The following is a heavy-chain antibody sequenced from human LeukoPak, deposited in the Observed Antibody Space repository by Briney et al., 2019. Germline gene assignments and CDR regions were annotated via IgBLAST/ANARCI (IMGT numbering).Heavy chain of an antibody. CDR2: IYYSGST. D-gene: IGHD2-2*02. V-gene: IGHV4-39*01. J-gene: IGHJ4*02. CDR1: GGSISSSSYY. CDR3: ARSRKNDCTSTSCYTDY. Sequence: SETLTLTCTVSGGSISSSSYYWGWIRQPPGKGLEWIGSIYYSGSTYYNPSLKSRVTISVDTSKNQFSLKLNSLTAADTAVYYCARSRKNDCTSTSCYTDYWGQGALVTVSS.